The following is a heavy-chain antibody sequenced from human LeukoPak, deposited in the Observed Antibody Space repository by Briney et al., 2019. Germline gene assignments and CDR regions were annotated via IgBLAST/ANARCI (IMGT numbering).Heavy chain of an antibody. CDR1: VYTFTGYY. V-gene: IGHV1-2*02. J-gene: IGHJ4*02. CDR2: INPSSGGT. CDR3: ARGIEESGYLLMSF. D-gene: IGHD3-22*01. Sequence: ASVKVSCKASVYTFTGYYMHWVRQAPGQGLEWMGWINPSSGGTNYAQKFQGRVTMTRDTSISTAYMELSRLRSDDTAVYYCARGIEESGYLLMSFWGQGTLVTVSS.